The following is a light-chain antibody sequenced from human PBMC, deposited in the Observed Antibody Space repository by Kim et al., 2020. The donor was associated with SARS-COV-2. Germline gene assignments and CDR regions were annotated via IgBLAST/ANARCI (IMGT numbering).Light chain of an antibody. Sequence: SVGDRVTIACRASQSISTYLDWYPQKSGKGPKLLIYAASRLQARVPSRFSGSGSGTDFTLTISSLQPEDFATYYCQQSHTAPMLTFGGGTKVDIK. CDR2: AAS. CDR3: QQSHTAPMLT. CDR1: QSISTY. V-gene: IGKV1-39*01. J-gene: IGKJ4*01.